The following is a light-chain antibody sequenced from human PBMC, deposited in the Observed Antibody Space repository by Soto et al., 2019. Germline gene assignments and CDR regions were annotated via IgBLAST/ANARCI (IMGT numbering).Light chain of an antibody. V-gene: IGKV3-20*01. CDR1: QSVGSSY. Sequence: EIVLTQSPGTLSLSPGERATLSCMASQSVGSSYLAWYQQKPGQAPRLLIYGASSRATGIPGRFSGSGSGTDFTLTISRLEPEDFAVYYCQQYGSSPVAFGQGTKVDIK. J-gene: IGKJ1*01. CDR2: GAS. CDR3: QQYGSSPVA.